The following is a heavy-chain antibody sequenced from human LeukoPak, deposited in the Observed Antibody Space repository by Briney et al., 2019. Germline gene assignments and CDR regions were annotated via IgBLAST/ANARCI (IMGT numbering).Heavy chain of an antibody. V-gene: IGHV3-30*18. J-gene: IGHJ3*02. CDR1: GFTFSSYG. CDR2: ISYDGSNK. Sequence: PGRSLRLSCAASGFTFSSYGMHWVRQAPGKGLEWVAVISYDGSNKYYADSVKGRFTISRDNSKNTLYLQMNSLRAEDTAVYYCAKDLGWELLGAFDIWGQGTMVTVSS. D-gene: IGHD1-26*01. CDR3: AKDLGWELLGAFDI.